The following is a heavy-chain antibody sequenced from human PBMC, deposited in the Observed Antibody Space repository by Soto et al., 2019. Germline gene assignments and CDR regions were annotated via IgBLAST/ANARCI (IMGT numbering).Heavy chain of an antibody. CDR3: ARAVAVPADFDY. J-gene: IGHJ4*02. Sequence: ASVKVSCKASGYTFTGYAMHWVRQAPGQRLEWMGWINAGNGNTKYSQKYQGRVTITRDTSASTAYMELSSLRSEDTAVYYCARAVAVPADFDYWGQGTLVTVSS. CDR1: GYTFTGYA. CDR2: INAGNGNT. D-gene: IGHD6-19*01. V-gene: IGHV1-3*01.